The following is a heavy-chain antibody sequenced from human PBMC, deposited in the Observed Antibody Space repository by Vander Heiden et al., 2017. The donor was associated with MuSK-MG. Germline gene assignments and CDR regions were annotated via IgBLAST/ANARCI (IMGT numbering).Heavy chain of an antibody. CDR3: ARLIDRGCGELFPSHFDY. J-gene: IGHJ4*02. CDR2: IYPGDSDT. V-gene: IGHV5-51*03. Sequence: EVQLVQSGAEVKKPGESLKISCKGSGYSFTSYWIAWVRQMPGKGLEWMGIIYPGDSDTRYSTSFQGQVTISADKSISTAYRQWSSLKASETAMYYCARLIDRGCGELFPSHFDYWGQGTLVTVSS. CDR1: GYSFTSYW. D-gene: IGHD3-10*01.